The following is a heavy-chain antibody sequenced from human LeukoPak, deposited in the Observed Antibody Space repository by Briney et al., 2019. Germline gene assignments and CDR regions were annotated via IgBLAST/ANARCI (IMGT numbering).Heavy chain of an antibody. Sequence: PSETLSLTCIVSGGSISSYYWNWIRQPPGKGLEWIGYIYYSGSPHYNPSLKSRVTISVDTSKNQFSLNLTSVTAADTAVYYCARGSSTIYFDYWGQGILVTVSS. CDR1: GGSISSYY. V-gene: IGHV4-59*01. CDR3: ARGSSTIYFDY. CDR2: IYYSGSP. J-gene: IGHJ4*02. D-gene: IGHD5/OR15-5a*01.